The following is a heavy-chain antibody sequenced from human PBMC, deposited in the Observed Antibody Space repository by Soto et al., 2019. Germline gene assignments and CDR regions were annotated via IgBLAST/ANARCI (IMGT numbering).Heavy chain of an antibody. Sequence: GESLKISCKGSGYSFTSYWISWVRQMPGKGLEWMGRIDPSDSYTNYSPSFQGHVTISADKSISTAYLQWSSLKASDTAMYYRARVYSSSWYSRANWFDPWGQGTLVTVSS. J-gene: IGHJ5*02. V-gene: IGHV5-10-1*01. D-gene: IGHD6-13*01. CDR2: IDPSDSYT. CDR1: GYSFTSYW. CDR3: ARVYSSSWYSRANWFDP.